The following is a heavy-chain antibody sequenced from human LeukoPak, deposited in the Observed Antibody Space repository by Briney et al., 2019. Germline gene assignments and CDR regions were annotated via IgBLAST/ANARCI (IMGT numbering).Heavy chain of an antibody. Sequence: GGSLRLSCAASGFTFSSYSMHWVRQAPGKGREWVSSISSSSSYIYYADSVKGRFTISRDNAKNSLYLQMNSLRAEDTAVYYCARDKSDTFDSWGQGTLVTVSS. CDR3: ARDKSDTFDS. CDR1: GFTFSSYS. CDR2: ISSSSSYI. J-gene: IGHJ4*02. V-gene: IGHV3-21*01.